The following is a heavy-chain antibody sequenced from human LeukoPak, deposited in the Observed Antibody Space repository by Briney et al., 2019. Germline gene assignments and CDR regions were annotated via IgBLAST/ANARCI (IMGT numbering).Heavy chain of an antibody. Sequence: GGSLRLSCAASGLTFSSYAMHWVRQAPGKGLEWVAVISYDGSNKYYADSVKGRFTISRDNSKNTLYLQMNSLRAEDTAVYYCARDGGSYGGNPFDYWGQGTLVTVSS. J-gene: IGHJ4*02. CDR2: ISYDGSNK. V-gene: IGHV3-30-3*01. CDR3: ARDGGSYGGNPFDY. D-gene: IGHD4-23*01. CDR1: GLTFSSYA.